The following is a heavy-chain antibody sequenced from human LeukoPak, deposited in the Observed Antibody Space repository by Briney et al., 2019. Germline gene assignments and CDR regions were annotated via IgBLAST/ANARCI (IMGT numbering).Heavy chain of an antibody. CDR3: ARKGGNSDYYYYMDV. CDR2: ITSSSSYI. V-gene: IGHV3-21*01. Sequence: GGSLRLSCAASGFTFNTYNMNWVRQAPGQGLEWVSSITSSSSYIYYADSVKGRFTISRDNAKNSLYLQMNSLRAEDTAVYYCARKGGNSDYYYYMDVWGKGTTVTISS. CDR1: GFTFNTYN. D-gene: IGHD4-23*01. J-gene: IGHJ6*03.